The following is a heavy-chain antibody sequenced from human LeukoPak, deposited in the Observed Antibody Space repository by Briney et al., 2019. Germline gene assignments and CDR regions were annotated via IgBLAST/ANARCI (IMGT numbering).Heavy chain of an antibody. CDR2: ISGDGGST. D-gene: IGHD5-24*01. CDR3: AKDDRRWLPNLPDY. V-gene: IGHV3-43*02. Sequence: GGSLRLSCAASGFTFDDYAMHWVRQAPGKGLKWVSLISGDGGSTYYADSVKGRFTISRDNSKNSLYLQMNSLRTEDTALYYCAKDDRRWLPNLPDYWGQGTLVTVSS. J-gene: IGHJ4*02. CDR1: GFTFDDYA.